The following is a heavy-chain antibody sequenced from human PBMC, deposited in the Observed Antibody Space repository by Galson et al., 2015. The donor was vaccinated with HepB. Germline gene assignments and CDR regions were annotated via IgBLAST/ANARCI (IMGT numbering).Heavy chain of an antibody. J-gene: IGHJ6*02. V-gene: IGHV6-1*01. CDR3: ARDPRYYYGMDV. CDR2: TYYRSKWYN. CDR1: GDSVSSNSAA. Sequence: CAISGDSVSSNSAAWNWIRQSPLRGLEWLGRTYYRSKWYNDYAVSVKSRVTINSDTSKNQFSLQLNSVTPEDTAVYYCARDPRYYYGMDVWGQGTTVTVSS.